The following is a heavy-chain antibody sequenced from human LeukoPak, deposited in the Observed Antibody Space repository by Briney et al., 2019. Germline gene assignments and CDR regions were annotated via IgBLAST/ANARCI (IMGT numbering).Heavy chain of an antibody. D-gene: IGHD6-6*01. CDR1: GFTFSSYS. CDR3: ARTTLRSSIAARGTKRQFDY. V-gene: IGHV3-21*01. Sequence: GGSLRLSCAASGFTFSSYSMNWVRQAPGKGLEWVSSISSSSSYIYYADSVKGRFTISRDNAKNSLYLQMNSLRAEDTAVYYCARTTLRSSIAARGTKRQFDYWGQGTLVTVSS. CDR2: ISSSSSYI. J-gene: IGHJ4*02.